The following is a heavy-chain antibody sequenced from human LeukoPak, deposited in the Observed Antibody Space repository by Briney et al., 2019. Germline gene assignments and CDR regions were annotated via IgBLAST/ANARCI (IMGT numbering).Heavy chain of an antibody. V-gene: IGHV1-69*04. CDR3: ASGGGYYYDSSGYWFDY. J-gene: IGHJ4*02. D-gene: IGHD3-22*01. Sequence: SSVKVSCKATGDSFSSYAISWVRQAPGQGLEKKGRIIPIFGIANYAQKFQGRVTITADKSTSTAYMELSSLRSEDTAVYYCASGGGYYYDSSGYWFDYWGQGTLVTVSS. CDR2: IIPIFGIA. CDR1: GDSFSSYA.